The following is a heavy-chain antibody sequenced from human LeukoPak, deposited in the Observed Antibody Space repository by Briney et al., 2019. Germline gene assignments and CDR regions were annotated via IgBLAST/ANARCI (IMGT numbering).Heavy chain of an antibody. CDR2: ISSSGSTI. CDR3: ARSGQWLSYYFDY. Sequence: GGSLRLSCAASGFTFSSFSMNWVRQAPGKGLEWVSYISSSGSTIYYADSVKGRFTISRDNAKNSLYLQMNSLRAEDTAVYYCARSGQWLSYYFDYWGQGTLVTVSS. J-gene: IGHJ4*02. CDR1: GFTFSSFS. D-gene: IGHD6-19*01. V-gene: IGHV3-48*04.